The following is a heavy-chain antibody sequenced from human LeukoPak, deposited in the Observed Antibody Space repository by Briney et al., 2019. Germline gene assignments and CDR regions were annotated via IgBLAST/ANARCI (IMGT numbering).Heavy chain of an antibody. D-gene: IGHD5-18*01. CDR3: ARDGAYSYTY. CDR2: IWHDGNNK. J-gene: IGHJ4*02. CDR1: GFNFNDYG. V-gene: IGHV3-33*01. Sequence: GGSLGLSCAASGFNFNDYGMHWVRQAPGKGLEWVAIIWHDGNNKYYADSVRGRFTISRDNSRNILYLEMNSLRADDTAIYYCARDGAYSYTYWGQGALVIVSS.